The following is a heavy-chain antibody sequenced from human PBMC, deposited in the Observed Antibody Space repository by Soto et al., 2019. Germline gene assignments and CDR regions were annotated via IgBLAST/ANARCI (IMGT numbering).Heavy chain of an antibody. D-gene: IGHD4-17*01. V-gene: IGHV3-74*01. CDR3: ARSFTVTTDY. J-gene: IGHJ4*02. CDR1: GLTFSSYW. CDR2: INSDGSST. Sequence: EVQLVESGGGLVQPGGSLRLSCAASGLTFSSYWMNWVRQAPGKGLVWVSRINSDGSSTNYADSVKGRFTISRDNAKNTLYLQMNSLRDEDTAVYYCARSFTVTTDYWGQGTLVTVSS.